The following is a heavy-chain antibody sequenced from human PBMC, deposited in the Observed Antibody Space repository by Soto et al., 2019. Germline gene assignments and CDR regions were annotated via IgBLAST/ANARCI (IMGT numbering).Heavy chain of an antibody. Sequence: PSETLSLTCTVSGGSISSSSYYWGWIRQPPGKRLEWIGSIYYSGSTYYNPSLKSRVTISVDTSKNQFSLKLSSVTAADTAVYYCARYLVRGVDFDYWGQGTLVTVSS. D-gene: IGHD3-10*01. V-gene: IGHV4-39*01. CDR2: IYYSGST. CDR3: ARYLVRGVDFDY. CDR1: GGSISSSSYY. J-gene: IGHJ4*02.